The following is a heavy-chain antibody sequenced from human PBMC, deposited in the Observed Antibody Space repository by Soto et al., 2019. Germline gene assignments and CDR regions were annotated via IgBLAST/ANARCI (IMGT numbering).Heavy chain of an antibody. V-gene: IGHV3-30*18. Sequence: PGGSLRLSCAASGFTFSSYGMHWVRQAPGKGLEWVAVISYDGSNKYYADSVKGRFTISRDNSKNTLYLQMNSLRAEDTAVYYCAKDYYGSGNFDYWGQGTLVTV. CDR2: ISYDGSNK. CDR3: AKDYYGSGNFDY. J-gene: IGHJ4*02. D-gene: IGHD3-10*01. CDR1: GFTFSSYG.